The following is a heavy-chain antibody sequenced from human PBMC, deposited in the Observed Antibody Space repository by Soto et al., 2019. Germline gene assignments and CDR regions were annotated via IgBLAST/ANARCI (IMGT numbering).Heavy chain of an antibody. CDR3: ASDWLAGEPHRRWSN. V-gene: IGHV3-7*04. D-gene: IGHD7-27*01. J-gene: IGHJ4*01. Sequence: GGSLRLSCTGSGFTFGNYWMSWVRQAPGKGLEWVANIKPDGSDKYYEESVKGRFTISRDNAKNSLYLQMNSLSAEDTAVYFCASDWLAGEPHRRWSNWGQETLVTISS. CDR2: IKPDGSDK. CDR1: GFTFGNYW.